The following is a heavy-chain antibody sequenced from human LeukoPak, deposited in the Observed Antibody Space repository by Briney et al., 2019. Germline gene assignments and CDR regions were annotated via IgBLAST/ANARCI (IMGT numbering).Heavy chain of an antibody. J-gene: IGHJ4*02. CDR3: ARARRVIAARRQSDYYFDY. Sequence: SETLSLTCAVYGGSFSGYYRSWIRQPPGKGLEWIGEINHSGSTNYNQSLKSRVTISVDTSKNQFSLKLSSVTAADTAVYYCARARRVIAARRQSDYYFDYWGQGTLVTVSS. CDR2: INHSGST. CDR1: GGSFSGYY. D-gene: IGHD6-6*01. V-gene: IGHV4-34*01.